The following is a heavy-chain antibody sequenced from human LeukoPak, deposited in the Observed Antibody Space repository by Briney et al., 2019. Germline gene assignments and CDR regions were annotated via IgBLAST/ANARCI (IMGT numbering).Heavy chain of an antibody. CDR3: ARGRSWYED. CDR2: ISSSSSTI. D-gene: IGHD6-13*01. V-gene: IGHV3-48*04. CDR1: GFTFSSYR. J-gene: IGHJ4*02. Sequence: GGSLRLSCAASGFTFSSYRMIWVRQTPGKGLEWVSSISSSSSTINYADSMRGRFTISRDNAKNSLYLQMNSLRVEDTAVYYCARGRSWYEDWGQGTLVTVSP.